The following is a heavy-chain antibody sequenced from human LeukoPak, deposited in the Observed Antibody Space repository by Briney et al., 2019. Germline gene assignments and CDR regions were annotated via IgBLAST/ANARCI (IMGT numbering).Heavy chain of an antibody. Sequence: GGSLRLSCAASGFTLSDYHMNWVRQAPGKGLEWLSSITTISHYIYYAGAVRGRFTISRDNAKNSLYLQMNSLRGEDTAVYYCAGGGGRGIYHHRRNTCFAPWGRGTLVTASS. CDR2: ITTISHYI. CDR3: AGGGGRGIYHHRRNTCFAP. J-gene: IGHJ5*02. D-gene: IGHD3-16*02. CDR1: GFTLSDYH. V-gene: IGHV3-21*01.